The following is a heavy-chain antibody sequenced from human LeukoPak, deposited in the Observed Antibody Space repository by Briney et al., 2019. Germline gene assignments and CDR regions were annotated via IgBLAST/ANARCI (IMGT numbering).Heavy chain of an antibody. CDR3: ARDYYDSSGSYSLDY. Sequence: PGRSLRLSCAASGFTFSSYGMHWVRQAPGKGLEWVAVIWYDGSNKYYADSVKGQFTISRDNSKNTLYLQMNSLRAEDTAVYYCARDYYDSSGSYSLDYWGQGTLVTVSS. V-gene: IGHV3-33*01. J-gene: IGHJ4*02. CDR1: GFTFSSYG. CDR2: IWYDGSNK. D-gene: IGHD3-22*01.